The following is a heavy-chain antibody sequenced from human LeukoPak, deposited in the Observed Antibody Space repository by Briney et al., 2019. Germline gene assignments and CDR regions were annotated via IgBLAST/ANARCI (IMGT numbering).Heavy chain of an antibody. Sequence: SETLSLTCTVSGGSISSYYRSWIRQPPGKGLGWIGYIYYSGSTNYNPSLKSRVSITLDTSKNQFSLKLTSVTAADTAVYYCARSAGYQLLEGYYYYMDVWGKGTTVTVSS. D-gene: IGHD2-2*01. V-gene: IGHV4-59*01. CDR1: GGSISSYY. CDR2: IYYSGST. CDR3: ARSAGYQLLEGYYYYMDV. J-gene: IGHJ6*03.